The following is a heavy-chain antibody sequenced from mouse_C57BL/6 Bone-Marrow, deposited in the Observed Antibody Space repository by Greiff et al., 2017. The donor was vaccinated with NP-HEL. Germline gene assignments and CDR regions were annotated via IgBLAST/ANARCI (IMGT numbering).Heavy chain of an antibody. V-gene: IGHV1-55*01. Sequence: QVQLQQPGAELVKPGASVQMSCKASGYTFTSYWITWVKQRPGQGLEWIGDIYPGSGSTNYNEKFKSKATLTVDTSSSTAYMQLSSLTSEDSAVYYCAREGMGYRYYAMDYWGQGTSVTVSS. CDR1: GYTFTSYW. CDR3: AREGMGYRYYAMDY. CDR2: IYPGSGST. J-gene: IGHJ4*01. D-gene: IGHD2-10*02.